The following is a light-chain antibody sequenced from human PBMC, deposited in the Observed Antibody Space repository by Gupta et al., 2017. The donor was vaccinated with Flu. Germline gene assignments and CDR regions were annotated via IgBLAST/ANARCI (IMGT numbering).Light chain of an antibody. J-gene: IGLJ3*02. CDR3: EAWDSSLSGGV. Sequence: TISCSGSSSNIGSNYVSWYQQLPGTAPKVLIYDNNKRPSGIPDRFSGSRSGTSATLGIAGLQTGDEADYYCEAWDSSLSGGVFGGGTKLTVL. CDR2: DNN. CDR1: SSNIGSNY. V-gene: IGLV1-51*01.